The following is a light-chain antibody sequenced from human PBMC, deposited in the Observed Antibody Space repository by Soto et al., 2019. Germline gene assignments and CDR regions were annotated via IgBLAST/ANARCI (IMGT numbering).Light chain of an antibody. CDR2: GAS. CDR1: QSVASN. V-gene: IGKV3-15*01. CDR3: QQYNDCSRT. Sequence: DIIMTQSPATLSVSPGERATLSCRASQSVASNLAWYQQKVGQAPRLLIYGASTRATGIPATFSGSGSGTECTLSITSLRSEDFAVYYCQQYNDCSRTFGKGTKVEI. J-gene: IGKJ1*01.